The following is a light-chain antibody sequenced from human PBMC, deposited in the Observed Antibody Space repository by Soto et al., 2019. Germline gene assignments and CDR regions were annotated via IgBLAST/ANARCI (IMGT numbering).Light chain of an antibody. V-gene: IGLV2-8*01. CDR3: SSYAGSNNYV. CDR1: SSDVSGSNF. J-gene: IGLJ1*01. Sequence: QSVLTQPPSASGSPGQSVTISCTGTSSDVSGSNFVSWYQQHPGKAPKLMIYEVTKRPSGVPDRFSGSKSGSTASLTVSGLQAEDEADYYCSSYAGSNNYVFGTGTKLTVL. CDR2: EVT.